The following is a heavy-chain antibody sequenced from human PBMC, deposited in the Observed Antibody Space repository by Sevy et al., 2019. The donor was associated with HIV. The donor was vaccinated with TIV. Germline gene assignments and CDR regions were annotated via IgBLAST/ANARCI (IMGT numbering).Heavy chain of an antibody. CDR2: IYHTWNT. V-gene: IGHV4-30-2*01. Sequence: SETLSLTCAVSGVSISSGAYSWNWIRQPPGKGLEWIGYIYHTWNTYYNPSLKSRITISLDRSKNQFSLRLSSVTAADTAVYFCARDGGTMTTPGSFDIWGQGTMVTVSS. CDR3: ARDGGTMTTPGSFDI. CDR1: GVSISSGAYS. D-gene: IGHD4-17*01. J-gene: IGHJ3*02.